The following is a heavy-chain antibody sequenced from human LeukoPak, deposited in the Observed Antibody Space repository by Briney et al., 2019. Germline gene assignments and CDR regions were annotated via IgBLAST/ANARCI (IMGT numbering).Heavy chain of an antibody. CDR2: ISSSSSYI. D-gene: IGHD5-12*01. J-gene: IGHJ4*02. Sequence: PGGSLRLSCAASGFTFSSYSMNWVRQAPGKGLEWVSSISSSSSYIYYADSVKGRFTISRDNAKNSLYLQMNSLRAEDTAVYYCARVSVYSGYDHFDYWGQGTLVTVSS. V-gene: IGHV3-21*01. CDR3: ARVSVYSGYDHFDY. CDR1: GFTFSSYS.